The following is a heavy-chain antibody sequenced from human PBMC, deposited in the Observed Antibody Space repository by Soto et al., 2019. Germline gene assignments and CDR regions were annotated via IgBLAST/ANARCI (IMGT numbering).Heavy chain of an antibody. J-gene: IGHJ4*02. CDR3: VKDNRYSGSYYFGS. CDR2: ISANGVST. V-gene: IGHV3-23*01. Sequence: PGGSLRLSCAASGLSFGSYDMTGARQVPGKGLEWVSGISANGVSTYYADSVRGRFTISRDNSKNTLNLQMNSLRAEDTAVYYCVKDNRYSGSYYFGSWGQGTLVTVSS. D-gene: IGHD1-26*01. CDR1: GLSFGSYD.